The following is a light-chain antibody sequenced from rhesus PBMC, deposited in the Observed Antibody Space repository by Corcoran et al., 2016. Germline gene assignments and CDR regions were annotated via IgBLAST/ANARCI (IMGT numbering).Light chain of an antibody. CDR2: QVS. CDR3: LQSKNFPRT. Sequence: DIVLTQSPASLAVSPGQRATITCRASDSVSVFGIDLIHWYQVKPGQPPKLLFYQVSNKETGVPARFSGIGSGTDFTLTINPVEADDAVDYYCLQSKNFPRTVGQGPKVEFK. V-gene: IGKV7-13*01. CDR1: DSVSVFGIDL. J-gene: IGKJ1*01.